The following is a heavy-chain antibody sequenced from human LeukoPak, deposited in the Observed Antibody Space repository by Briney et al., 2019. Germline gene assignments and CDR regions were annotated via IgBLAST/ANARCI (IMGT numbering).Heavy chain of an antibody. D-gene: IGHD2-21*02. CDR2: ISGSETT. CDR1: GLTFSSYG. J-gene: IGHJ4*02. Sequence: PGGSLRLSCAASGLTFSSYGPSWVRQAPGKGLEWVSGISGSETTYYADSVKGRFTISRDNSKNTLFLQMNSLRAEDTALYYCGKSPGGDYLQYFDSWGQGTLVTVSS. V-gene: IGHV3-23*01. CDR3: GKSPGGDYLQYFDS.